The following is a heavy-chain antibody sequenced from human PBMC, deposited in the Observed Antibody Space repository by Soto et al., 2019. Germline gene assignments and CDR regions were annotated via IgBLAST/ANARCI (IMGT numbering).Heavy chain of an antibody. J-gene: IGHJ5*02. CDR2: IFHSGST. Sequence: QVQLQESGPGLVKPTQTLSLNCSVSRAFINSGGFYYSWIRRPPGKGLEWLGYIFHSGSTRYNPSRRGRLTLSPDTSRLQLSLYLTSVTAADTAVYYCVRGGIAGHWFDPWGQGILVTVSS. D-gene: IGHD2-15*01. V-gene: IGHV4-31*03. CDR3: VRGGIAGHWFDP. CDR1: RAFINSGGFY.